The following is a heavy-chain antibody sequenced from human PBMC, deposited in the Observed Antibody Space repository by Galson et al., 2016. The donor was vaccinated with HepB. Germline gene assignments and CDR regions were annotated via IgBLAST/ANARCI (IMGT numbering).Heavy chain of an antibody. CDR3: ASGNEFLDDY. J-gene: IGHJ4*02. Sequence: SLRLSCAASGFGFSNYRMNWVRQAPGKGLEWVSSISSSNHDIHYADSVKGRFTISRDNAKNSLYLHMNSLSAEDTATYYCASGNEFLDDYWGQGTLVVVSS. CDR1: GFGFSNYR. D-gene: IGHD1-26*01. CDR2: ISSSNHDI. V-gene: IGHV3-21*01.